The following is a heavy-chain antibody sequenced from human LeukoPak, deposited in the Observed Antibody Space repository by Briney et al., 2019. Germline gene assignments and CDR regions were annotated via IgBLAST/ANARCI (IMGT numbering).Heavy chain of an antibody. CDR3: ARAPRLWFGELPAYFDY. D-gene: IGHD3-10*01. CDR2: IYYSGST. CDR1: GGSITSSSYY. Sequence: PSETLSLTCTVSGGSITSSSYYWGWIRQPPGKGLEWIGYIYYSGSTNYNPSLKSRVTISVDTSKNQFSLKLSSVTAADTAVYYCARAPRLWFGELPAYFDYWGQGTLVTVSS. J-gene: IGHJ4*02. V-gene: IGHV4-61*05.